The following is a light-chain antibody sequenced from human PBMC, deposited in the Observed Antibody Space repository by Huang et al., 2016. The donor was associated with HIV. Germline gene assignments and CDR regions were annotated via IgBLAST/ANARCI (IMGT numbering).Light chain of an antibody. CDR2: ATS. CDR1: QDISTS. CDR3: QQSYSTPRVT. J-gene: IGKJ3*01. Sequence: DIRLTQSPSSLSASVGDRVTISCRASQDISTSLNWFQQKPGKTPKLLIFATSTLQTGVPSRFIGSGSGTDFTLTITSLQPEDFAIYSCQQSYSTPRVTFGPGTKVDV. V-gene: IGKV1-39*01.